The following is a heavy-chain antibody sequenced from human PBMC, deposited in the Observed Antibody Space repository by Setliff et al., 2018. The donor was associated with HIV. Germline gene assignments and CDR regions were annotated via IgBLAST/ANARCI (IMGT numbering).Heavy chain of an antibody. CDR2: IYPGDSDIDT. CDR1: GYSFTNYW. Sequence: GESLKISCKGSGYSFTNYWIGWVRQMPGKGLEWMGIIYPGDSDIDTRYSPSFQGQVTISADRSISTAYLQWSSLKASDTAMYYCARLSHYYYYMDVWGKGTTVTVSS. CDR3: ARLSHYYYYMDV. V-gene: IGHV5-51*01. J-gene: IGHJ6*03.